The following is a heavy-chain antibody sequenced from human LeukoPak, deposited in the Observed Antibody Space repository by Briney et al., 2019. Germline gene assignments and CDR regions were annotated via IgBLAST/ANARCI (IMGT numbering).Heavy chain of an antibody. V-gene: IGHV3-30*04. CDR3: ARYRHLGY. Sequence: GGSLRLSCAASGFTFSSYAMHWVCQAPGKGLEWVAVISYDGSNKYYADSVKGRFTISRDNSKNTLYLQMNSLRAEDTAVYYCARYRHLGYWGQGTLVTVSS. J-gene: IGHJ4*02. CDR2: ISYDGSNK. CDR1: GFTFSSYA.